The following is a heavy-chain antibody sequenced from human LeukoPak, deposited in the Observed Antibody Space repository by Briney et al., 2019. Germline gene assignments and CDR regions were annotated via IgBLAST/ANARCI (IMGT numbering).Heavy chain of an antibody. CDR2: INSDGSST. J-gene: IGHJ4*02. D-gene: IGHD3-10*01. Sequence: PGGSLRLSCAASGFTFSSYWMRWVRQAPGKGLVWVSRINSDGSSTSYADSVKGRFTISRDNAKNTLYLQMNSLRAEDTAVYYCARAGGGTSSGSYFFVYWGQGTLVTVSS. CDR3: ARAGGGTSSGSYFFVY. V-gene: IGHV3-74*01. CDR1: GFTFSSYW.